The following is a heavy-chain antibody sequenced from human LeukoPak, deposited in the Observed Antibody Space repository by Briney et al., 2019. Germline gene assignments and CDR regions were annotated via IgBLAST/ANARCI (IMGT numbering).Heavy chain of an antibody. CDR3: ARKAILTGYYYYYYGMDV. Sequence: ASVKVSCKASGYTFTSYDINWVRQATGQGLEWMGWMNPNSGNTGYAQKFRGRVTVTRNTSISTAYMELSSLRSEDTAVYYCARKAILTGYYYYYYGMDVWGQGTTVTVSS. J-gene: IGHJ6*02. V-gene: IGHV1-8*01. CDR1: GYTFTSYD. CDR2: MNPNSGNT. D-gene: IGHD3-9*01.